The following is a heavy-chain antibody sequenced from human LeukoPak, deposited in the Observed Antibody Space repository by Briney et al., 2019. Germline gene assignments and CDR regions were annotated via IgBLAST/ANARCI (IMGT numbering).Heavy chain of an antibody. CDR1: GFTFSDYW. CDR2: IKPDGSER. V-gene: IGHV3-7*01. D-gene: IGHD2-2*02. Sequence: PGGSLRLSCAASGFTFSDYWMTWVRQAPGKGLEWVANIKPDGSERYHVDSVKGRFTISRDNAKNSLYLQMNSLRAEDTAVYYCARDGRQRYCSSTSCYNIWGQGTMVTVSS. J-gene: IGHJ3*02. CDR3: ARDGRQRYCSSTSCYNI.